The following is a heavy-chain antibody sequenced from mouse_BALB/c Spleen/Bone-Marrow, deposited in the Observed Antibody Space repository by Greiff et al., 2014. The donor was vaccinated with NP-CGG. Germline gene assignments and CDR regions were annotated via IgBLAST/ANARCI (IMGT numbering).Heavy chain of an antibody. Sequence: EVKLMESGAELVKPGASVKLSCTASGFNIKDTYMHWVKQRPEQGLEWIGRIDPANGNTKYDPKFQGKATITADTSSNTAYLQLSSLTAEDTAVYYCARYYDYDVGYWGQGTTLTVSS. D-gene: IGHD2-4*01. CDR2: IDPANGNT. V-gene: IGHV14-3*02. CDR1: GFNIKDTY. J-gene: IGHJ2*01. CDR3: ARYYDYDVGY.